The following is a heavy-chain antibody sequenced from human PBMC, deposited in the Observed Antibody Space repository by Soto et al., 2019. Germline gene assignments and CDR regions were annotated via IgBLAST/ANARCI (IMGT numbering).Heavy chain of an antibody. CDR2: INWNGGSI. J-gene: IGHJ6*02. CDR1: GFTFYDYA. V-gene: IGHV3-9*01. D-gene: IGHD5-18*01. Sequence: GGSLRLSCAASGFTFYDYAMHWVRQAPGKGLEWVSGINWNGGSIGYADSVKGRFTISRDNGKSSLYLQMSSLRPEDTALYYCAKDYGYTYGFYYGMAVWGQGTKVTVSS. CDR3: AKDYGYTYGFYYGMAV.